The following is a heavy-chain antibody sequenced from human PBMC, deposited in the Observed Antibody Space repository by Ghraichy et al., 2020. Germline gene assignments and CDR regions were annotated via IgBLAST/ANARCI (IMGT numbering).Heavy chain of an antibody. J-gene: IGHJ4*02. D-gene: IGHD2-15*01. CDR1: GDSVSSNSAA. Sequence: SQTLSLTCAISGDSVSSNSAAWNWIRQSPSRGLEWLGRTYYRSKWYNDYAVSVKSRITINPDTSKNQFSLQLNSVTPEDTAVYYCVGGYCSGGSCSDYFDYWGQGTLVTVSS. CDR2: TYYRSKWYN. CDR3: VGGYCSGGSCSDYFDY. V-gene: IGHV6-1*01.